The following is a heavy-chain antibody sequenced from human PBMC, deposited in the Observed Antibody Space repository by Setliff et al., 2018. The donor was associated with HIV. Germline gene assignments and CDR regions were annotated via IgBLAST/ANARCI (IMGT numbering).Heavy chain of an antibody. V-gene: IGHV4-39*01. CDR2: IYYSGST. J-gene: IGHJ4*02. CDR3: ARVQVGGYNFYFDY. Sequence: SETLSLTCSDSGGSVSSTSNYWGWIRQPPGKGLEWIGSIYYSGSTYYNPSLKSRVTISVDTSKNQFSLKLSSVTAADTAVYYCARVQVGGYNFYFDYWGQGTLVTVSS. CDR1: GGSVSSTSNY. D-gene: IGHD5-12*01.